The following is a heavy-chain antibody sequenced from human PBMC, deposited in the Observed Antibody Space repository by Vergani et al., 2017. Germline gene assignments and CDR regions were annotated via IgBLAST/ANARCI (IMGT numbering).Heavy chain of an antibody. Sequence: EVHLLESGGGLVQSGGSLRLSCAASGFTFSNSAMSWVRQAPGKGLEWVSTLSASDRRTHYADSVKGRFTISRDISKNTLFLHMNSLRPEDTAVYYCAKVGRSEVAGTFGAFDIWGQGTMVTVSS. J-gene: IGHJ3*02. CDR3: AKVGRSEVAGTFGAFDI. V-gene: IGHV3-23*01. CDR1: GFTFSNSA. CDR2: LSASDRRT. D-gene: IGHD6-19*01.